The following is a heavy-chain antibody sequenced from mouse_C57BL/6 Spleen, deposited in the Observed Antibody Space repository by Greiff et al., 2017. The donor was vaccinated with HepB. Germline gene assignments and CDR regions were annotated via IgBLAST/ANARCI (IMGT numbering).Heavy chain of an antibody. CDR1: GYSITSGYD. D-gene: IGHD1-1*01. CDR3: ARHGSSYWFAY. J-gene: IGHJ3*01. V-gene: IGHV3-1*01. CDR2: ISYSGST. Sequence: EVQLVESGPGMVKPSQSLSLTCTVTGYSITSGYDWHWIRHFPGNKLEWMGYISYSGSTNYNPSLKSRISITHDTSKNHFFLKLNSVTTEDTATYYCARHGSSYWFAYWGQGTLVTVSA.